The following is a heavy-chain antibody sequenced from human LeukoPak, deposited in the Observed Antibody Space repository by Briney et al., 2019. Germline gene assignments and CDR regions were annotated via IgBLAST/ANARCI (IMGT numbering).Heavy chain of an antibody. V-gene: IGHV4-4*02. CDR3: ASLYSSSVGGRVDY. D-gene: IGHD6-13*01. CDR2: IYHSGST. Sequence: SETLSLTCAVSGGSISRSDWWSWVRQPPGKGLEWIGEIYHSGSTNYNPSLKSRVTISVDKSKNQFSLKLSSVTAADTAVYYCASLYSSSVGGRVDYWGQGTLVTVSS. J-gene: IGHJ4*02. CDR1: GGSISRSDW.